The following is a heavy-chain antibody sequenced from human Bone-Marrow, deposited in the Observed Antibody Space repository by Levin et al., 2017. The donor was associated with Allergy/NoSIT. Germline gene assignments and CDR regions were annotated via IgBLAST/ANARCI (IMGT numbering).Heavy chain of an antibody. CDR2: IYTSGST. V-gene: IGHV4-4*07. D-gene: IGHD3-22*01. Sequence: ESLKISCTVSGGSISSYYWSWIRQPAGKGLEWIGRIYTSGSTNYNPSLKSRVTMSVDTSKNQFSLTLSSVTAADTAVYYCARDDTSYYDSSGHRGNYYYYGMDVWGQGTTVTVSS. J-gene: IGHJ6*02. CDR1: GGSISSYY. CDR3: ARDDTSYYDSSGHRGNYYYYGMDV.